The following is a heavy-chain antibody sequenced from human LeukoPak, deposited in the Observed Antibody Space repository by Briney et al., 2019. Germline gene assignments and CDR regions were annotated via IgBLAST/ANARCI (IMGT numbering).Heavy chain of an antibody. J-gene: IGHJ4*02. CDR2: ISGSGGST. CDR3: ARRYCSGGSCYGY. V-gene: IGHV3-23*01. D-gene: IGHD2-15*01. CDR1: GFAFRSYG. Sequence: GGSLRLSCAASGFAFRSYGMSWVRQAPGKGLEWVSAISGSGGSTYYADSVKGRFTISRDNSKNTLYLQMNSLRAEDTAVYYCARRYCSGGSCYGYWGQGTLVTVSS.